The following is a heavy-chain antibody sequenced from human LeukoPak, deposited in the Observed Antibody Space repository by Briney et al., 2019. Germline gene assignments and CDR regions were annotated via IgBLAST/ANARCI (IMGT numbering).Heavy chain of an antibody. CDR1: GYSFTSYW. Sequence: PGESLKISCKGPGYSFTSYWIGWVRPMPGKGLEWMVIIYPGDCDTRYSPSFQGQVTISADKSISTAYLQWSSLKASDTAMYYCAGRGCSSTSCYVFDYWGQGTLVTVSS. V-gene: IGHV5-51*01. D-gene: IGHD2-2*01. CDR2: IYPGDCDT. CDR3: AGRGCSSTSCYVFDY. J-gene: IGHJ4*02.